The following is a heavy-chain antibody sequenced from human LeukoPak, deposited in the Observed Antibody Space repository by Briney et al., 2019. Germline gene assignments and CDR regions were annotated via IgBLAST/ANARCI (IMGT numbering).Heavy chain of an antibody. V-gene: IGHV3-33*08. CDR1: GESFSGNF. CDR3: ARAIAARPFDY. Sequence: LSLTCAVSGESFSGNFWTWIRQSPGKGLEWVAVIWYDGSNKYYADSVKGRFTISRDNSKNTLYLQMNSLRAEDTAVYYCARAIAARPFDYWGQGTLVTVSS. J-gene: IGHJ4*02. D-gene: IGHD6-6*01. CDR2: IWYDGSNK.